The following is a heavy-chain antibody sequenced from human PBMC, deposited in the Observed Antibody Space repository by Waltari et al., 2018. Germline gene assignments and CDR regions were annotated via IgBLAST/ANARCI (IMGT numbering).Heavy chain of an antibody. CDR3: TRDRVGYCSGGTCYSRWFDP. J-gene: IGHJ5*02. CDR2: FDPEYVEA. CDR1: GYSLTESA. Sequence: QVQLVQSGAEVKKPGASVKVSCRVSGYSLTESALHWVRQAPGKGLEWLGGFDPEYVEAVHAQEFQGRVTMTEDTSKDTAYMELSSLTYEDTAVYYCTRDRVGYCSGGTCYSRWFDPWGQGTLVTVSS. D-gene: IGHD2-15*01. V-gene: IGHV1-24*01.